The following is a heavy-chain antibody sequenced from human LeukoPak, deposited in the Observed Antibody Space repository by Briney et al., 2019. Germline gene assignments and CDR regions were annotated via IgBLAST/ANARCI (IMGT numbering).Heavy chain of an antibody. J-gene: IGHJ5*02. V-gene: IGHV1-24*01. D-gene: IGHD1-26*01. Sequence: GASVKVSCKVSGYTLTELPMHWVRQAPGKGLEWMGGFDPEDGETIYAQKLQGRVTMTEDTSTDTAYMELSSLRSEDTAVYYCATVRSGSYPPQYNWFDPWGQGTLVTVSS. CDR3: ATVRSGSYPPQYNWFDP. CDR2: FDPEDGET. CDR1: GYTLTELP.